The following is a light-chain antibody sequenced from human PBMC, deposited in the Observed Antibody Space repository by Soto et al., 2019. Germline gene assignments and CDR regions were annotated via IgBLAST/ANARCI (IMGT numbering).Light chain of an antibody. J-gene: IGKJ1*01. CDR1: HSISNW. CDR2: RAS. V-gene: IGKV1-5*03. CDR3: QQYDNYSRT. Sequence: DIQMTQSPSTLSASVGDIVTITCRASHSISNWLAWYQQKQGKAPKLLIYRASNLEGGVPSRFSGSGSGTEFTLTISSLQPDDFATYYCQQYDNYSRTFGQGTKVDI.